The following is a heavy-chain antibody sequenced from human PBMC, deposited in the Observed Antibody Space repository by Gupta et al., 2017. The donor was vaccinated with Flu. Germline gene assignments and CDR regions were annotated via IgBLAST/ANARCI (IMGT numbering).Heavy chain of an antibody. D-gene: IGHD3-16*01. CDR1: GFTVSSNY. J-gene: IGHJ4*02. Sequence: GFTVSSNYMTWVRQAPGKGLEWVSVMYTGGNTYYADSVKGRFTISRDNSKNTVYLQMNSLRVEDTAVYYCARLMMAYFDYWGQGALVTVSS. CDR2: MYTGGNT. CDR3: ARLMMAYFDY. V-gene: IGHV3-53*01.